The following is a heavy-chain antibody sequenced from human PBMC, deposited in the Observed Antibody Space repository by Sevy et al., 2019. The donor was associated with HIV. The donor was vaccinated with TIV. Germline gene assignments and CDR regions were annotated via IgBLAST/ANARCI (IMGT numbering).Heavy chain of an antibody. CDR3: AGEYSGYDWVDY. J-gene: IGHJ4*02. D-gene: IGHD5-12*01. Sequence: GGSLRLSCAASGFTFSSYSMNWVRQAPGKGLEWVSFISSSSSTIYYADSVKDRFTISRDNAKNSLYLQMNSLRAEDTAVYYCAGEYSGYDWVDYWGQGTLVTVSS. CDR2: ISSSSSTI. CDR1: GFTFSSYS. V-gene: IGHV3-48*01.